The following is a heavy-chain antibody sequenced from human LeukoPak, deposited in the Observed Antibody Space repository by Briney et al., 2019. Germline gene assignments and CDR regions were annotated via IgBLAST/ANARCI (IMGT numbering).Heavy chain of an antibody. Sequence: PSETLSLTCTVSGGSISSYCWSWIRQPPGKGLEWIGYIYYSGSADYNSSLKSRVTISVDTSKNQFSLKLSSVTAADTAVYYCARGFSGYETNFDYWGQGTLVTVSS. D-gene: IGHD5-12*01. CDR3: ARGFSGYETNFDY. CDR1: GGSISSYC. J-gene: IGHJ4*02. CDR2: IYYSGSA. V-gene: IGHV4-59*01.